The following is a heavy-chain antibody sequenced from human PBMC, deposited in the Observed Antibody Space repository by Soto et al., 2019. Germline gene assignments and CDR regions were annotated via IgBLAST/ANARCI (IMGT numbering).Heavy chain of an antibody. V-gene: IGHV1-69*01. Sequence: SVKVSCKATGGTFIIYSIRWGRQAPVQGLEWMGGIIPIFGTANYAQKFQCRVTITADESTSTAYMELSSLRSEDTAVYCCAREKVRSIYGMDVWVQGTTVSVSS. D-gene: IGHD3-3*01. CDR2: IIPIFGTA. J-gene: IGHJ6*02. CDR1: GGTFIIYS. CDR3: AREKVRSIYGMDV.